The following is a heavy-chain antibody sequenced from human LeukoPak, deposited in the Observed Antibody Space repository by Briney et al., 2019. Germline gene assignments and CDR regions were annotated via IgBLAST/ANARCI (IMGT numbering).Heavy chain of an antibody. J-gene: IGHJ4*02. CDR3: ARRAYSAAYWKHFDY. CDR1: GGSFSGNY. D-gene: IGHD1-1*01. Sequence: SETLSLTCAVYGGSFSGNYWSWIRQAPGKGLEWIGSIYYHENTYYNSSLKSRVTISVDTSKNQFSLKLNSVTAADTAVYFCARRAYSAAYWKHFDYWGQGTLVTVSS. V-gene: IGHV4-34*01. CDR2: IYYHENT.